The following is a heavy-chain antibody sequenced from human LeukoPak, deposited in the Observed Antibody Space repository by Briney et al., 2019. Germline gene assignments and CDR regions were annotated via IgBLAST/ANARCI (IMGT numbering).Heavy chain of an antibody. CDR3: ARKSGSHTRHYYYNMDV. CDR1: GYTFTGYY. D-gene: IGHD1-26*01. J-gene: IGHJ6*03. Sequence: ASVKVPCKASGYTFTGYYMHWVRQVPGQGLEWMGWIDPNSGGTNYAQKFQGRVTMTRDTSISTAYMELSRLRSDDTAVYYCARKSGSHTRHYYYNMDVWGKGTAGTVSS. CDR2: IDPNSGGT. V-gene: IGHV1-2*02.